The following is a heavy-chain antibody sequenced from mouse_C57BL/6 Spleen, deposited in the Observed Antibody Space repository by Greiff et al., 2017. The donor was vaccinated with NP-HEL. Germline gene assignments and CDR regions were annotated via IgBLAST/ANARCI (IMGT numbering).Heavy chain of an antibody. V-gene: IGHV3-6*01. J-gene: IGHJ3*01. CDR3: ARDPDYYGSSYTWFAY. Sequence: VQLKESGPGLVKPSQSLSLTCSVTGYSITSGYYWNWIRQFPGNKLEWMGYISYDGSNNYNPSLKNRISITRDTSKNQFFLKLNSVTTEDTATYYCARDPDYYGSSYTWFAYWGQGTLVTVSA. D-gene: IGHD1-1*01. CDR2: ISYDGSN. CDR1: GYSITSGYY.